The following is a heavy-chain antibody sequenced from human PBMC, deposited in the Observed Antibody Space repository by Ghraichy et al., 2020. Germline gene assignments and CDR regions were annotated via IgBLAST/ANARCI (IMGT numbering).Heavy chain of an antibody. CDR2: VRSQGSGGTR. Sequence: GGSLRLSCKASGFTFSDAWMSWVRQAPGSGLEWVGRVRSQGSGGTRDYAAPVKDRVTISRDDSINTLYLQMNSLKIEDTAMYYCVADVPVPLAQIDYWGQGTLVTVSS. CDR3: VADVPVPLAQIDY. D-gene: IGHD2-2*01. J-gene: IGHJ4*02. CDR1: GFTFSDAW. V-gene: IGHV3-15*01.